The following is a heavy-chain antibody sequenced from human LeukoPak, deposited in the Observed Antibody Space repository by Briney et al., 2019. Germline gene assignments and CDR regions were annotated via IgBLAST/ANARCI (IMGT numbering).Heavy chain of an antibody. Sequence: PGGTLRLSCATSGFTFRGSAIHWARQASGKGMEWGGRIRRKANSYATTDAASVKGGFTISRDDSKNTAYLKTNSLKTEDTAVYYCTRPSYDSSVSDVVYWGQGTLVTVSS. V-gene: IGHV3-73*01. CDR2: IRRKANSYAT. J-gene: IGHJ4*02. CDR1: GFTFRGSA. CDR3: TRPSYDSSVSDVVY. D-gene: IGHD3-22*01.